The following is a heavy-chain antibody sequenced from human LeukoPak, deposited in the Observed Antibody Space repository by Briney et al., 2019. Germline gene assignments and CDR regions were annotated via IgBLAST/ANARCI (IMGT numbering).Heavy chain of an antibody. D-gene: IGHD6-13*01. Sequence: PGGSLRLSCAASGFTFRSYGMHWVRQAPGKGLEWVAVIWYDGSHIYYADSVKGRFTISRDNSKNTLYLQMSSLRAEDTAVYYCARVAGGSSWYGNWFDPWGQGTLVTVSS. V-gene: IGHV3-33*01. CDR1: GFTFRSYG. CDR2: IWYDGSHI. CDR3: ARVAGGSSWYGNWFDP. J-gene: IGHJ5*02.